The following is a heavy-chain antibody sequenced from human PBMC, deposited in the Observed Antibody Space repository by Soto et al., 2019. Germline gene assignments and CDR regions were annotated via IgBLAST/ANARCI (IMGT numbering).Heavy chain of an antibody. CDR2: IRAKSNKYAT. CDR3: ARDGLLLSGPYRPSRFDY. CDR1: GFSFSGSA. V-gene: IGHV3-73*01. J-gene: IGHJ4*02. Sequence: PGGSLRLSCAASGFSFSGSAIHWVRQASGKGLEWVGRIRAKSNKYATLYAESLKGRFTISRDDSQSTAYLEMNGLRSDDTASYYCARDGLLLSGPYRPSRFDYWGLGTLVTVSS. D-gene: IGHD3-10*01.